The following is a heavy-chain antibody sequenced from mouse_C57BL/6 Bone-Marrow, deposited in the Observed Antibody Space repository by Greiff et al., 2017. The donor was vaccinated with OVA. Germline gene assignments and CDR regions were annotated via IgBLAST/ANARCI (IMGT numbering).Heavy chain of an antibody. CDR3: ARGPYYYGSSYGIDY. J-gene: IGHJ2*01. CDR2: IYPRSGNT. CDR1: GYTFTSYG. Sequence: QVQLQQSGAELARPGASVKLSCKASGYTFTSYGISWVKQRTGQGLEWIGEIYPRSGNTYYNEKFKGKATLTADKSSSTAYMELRSLPSEDSAVYFCARGPYYYGSSYGIDYWGQGTTLTVSS. D-gene: IGHD1-1*01. V-gene: IGHV1-81*01.